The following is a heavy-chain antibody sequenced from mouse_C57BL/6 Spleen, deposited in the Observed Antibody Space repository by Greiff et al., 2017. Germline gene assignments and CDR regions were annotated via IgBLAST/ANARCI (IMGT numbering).Heavy chain of an antibody. Sequence: VQLQQSGPELVKPGASVTMSCKASGYTFTDYNMHWVKQSHGKSLEWIGYINPNNGGTSYNQKFKGKATLTVNKSSSTAYMELRSLTSEDSAVYYCARSHYYGSEGYFDVWGTGTTVTVSS. V-gene: IGHV1-22*01. CDR1: GYTFTDYN. D-gene: IGHD1-1*01. CDR2: INPNNGGT. CDR3: ARSHYYGSEGYFDV. J-gene: IGHJ1*03.